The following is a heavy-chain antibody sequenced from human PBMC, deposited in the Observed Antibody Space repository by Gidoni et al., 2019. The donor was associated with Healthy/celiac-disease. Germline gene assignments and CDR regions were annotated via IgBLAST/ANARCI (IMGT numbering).Heavy chain of an antibody. J-gene: IGHJ3*02. CDR2: INPSGGST. CDR3: SISWGIAVAGTHAFDI. CDR1: GYTFTSYY. V-gene: IGHV1-46*01. D-gene: IGHD6-19*01. Sequence: QVQLVQSGAEVKKPGASVKVSCKASGYTFTSYYMHWVRQAPGQGLEWMGIINPSGGSTSYAQKFQGRVTMTRDTSTSTVYMELSSLRSEDTAVYYCSISWGIAVAGTHAFDIWGQGTMVTVSS.